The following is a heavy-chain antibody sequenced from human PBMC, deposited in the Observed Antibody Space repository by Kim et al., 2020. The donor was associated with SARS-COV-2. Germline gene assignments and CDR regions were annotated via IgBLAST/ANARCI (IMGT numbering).Heavy chain of an antibody. CDR2: IYHSGTT. J-gene: IGHJ6*02. V-gene: IGHV4-4*02. Sequence: SETLSLTCGVSGVSISSNHWWTWVRQPPGKGLEWIGEIYHSGTTNYNPSLKSRVSISMDKSKSQFSVNLRSVTAADTAVYYCAKSALALYASSWVGLDVWGQGTTVIVSS. D-gene: IGHD6-13*01. CDR1: GVSISSNHW. CDR3: AKSALALYASSWVGLDV.